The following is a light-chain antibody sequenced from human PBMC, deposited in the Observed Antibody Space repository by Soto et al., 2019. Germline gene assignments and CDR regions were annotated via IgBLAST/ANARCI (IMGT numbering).Light chain of an antibody. Sequence: QSALTQPASVSGSPGQSITISCTGTSSDVGGYNYVSWYQHYPGKAPKLMIYEFSNRPSGVSNRFSGSKSGNTASLTISGLQTEDEADYYCTSYTSSSTRVFGTGTKSPS. CDR3: TSYTSSSTRV. CDR1: SSDVGGYNY. V-gene: IGLV2-14*01. J-gene: IGLJ1*01. CDR2: EFS.